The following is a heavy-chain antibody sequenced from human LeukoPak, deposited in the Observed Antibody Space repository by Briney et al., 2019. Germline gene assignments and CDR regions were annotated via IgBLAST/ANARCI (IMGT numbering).Heavy chain of an antibody. J-gene: IGHJ4*02. Sequence: GWSPRVSCAACGFTFSRYGMQWVGQAPGRGREWISVISYDGSNKYYADSVKGRFTISRDTSKNTLYLQMNSLRAEDTAVYYCANTMPGAPDYWGQGTLVTVSS. CDR3: ANTMPGAPDY. CDR2: ISYDGSNK. D-gene: IGHD4/OR15-4a*01. V-gene: IGHV3-30*18. CDR1: GFTFSRYG.